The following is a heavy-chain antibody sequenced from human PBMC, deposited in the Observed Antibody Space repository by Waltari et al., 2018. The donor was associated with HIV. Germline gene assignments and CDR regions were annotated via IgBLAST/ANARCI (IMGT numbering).Heavy chain of an antibody. J-gene: IGHJ3*02. D-gene: IGHD3-22*01. CDR1: GFTFSSYG. Sequence: EVQLVESGGGLVQPGGSLILSCTSSGFTFSSYGMNWVRQAPGKGLEWVSSISSDNNYIYYADSLKGRFTVSRDNAKNSLYLQMNSLRAEDTAMYYCARDSISGFYYDTRGYYHDAFDIWGRGTMVTVSS. CDR3: ARDSISGFYYDTRGYYHDAFDI. V-gene: IGHV3-21*01. CDR2: ISSDNNYI.